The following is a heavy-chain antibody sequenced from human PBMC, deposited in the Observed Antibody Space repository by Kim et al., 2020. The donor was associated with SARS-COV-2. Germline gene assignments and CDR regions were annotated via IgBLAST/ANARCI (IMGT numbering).Heavy chain of an antibody. D-gene: IGHD3-3*01. CDR3: AISVPLGVEHYYYLMGV. Sequence: ASVKVSCKASGYTFTSYYMHWVRQAPGQGLECMGIINPSGGTTDYGQKFQGRVSMTRDTSTSTVYMELSSLTSEDTAVYYCAISVPLGVEHYYYLMGVWGQGTTVTVSS. CDR2: INPSGGTT. J-gene: IGHJ6*02. CDR1: GYTFTSYY. V-gene: IGHV1-46*01.